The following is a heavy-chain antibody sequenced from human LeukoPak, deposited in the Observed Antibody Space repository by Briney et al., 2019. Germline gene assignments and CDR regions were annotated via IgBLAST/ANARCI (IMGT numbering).Heavy chain of an antibody. J-gene: IGHJ4*02. V-gene: IGHV1-69*13. CDR3: ARGGQFSTGAHFDY. Sequence: ASVKVSCKASGGTFSSYAISWVRQAPGQGLEWMGGIIPIFGTANYAQKFQGRVTITADESTSTAYMELSSLRSEDTAVYYCARGGQFSTGAHFDYWGQGTPVTVSS. D-gene: IGHD1-26*01. CDR1: GGTFSSYA. CDR2: IIPIFGTA.